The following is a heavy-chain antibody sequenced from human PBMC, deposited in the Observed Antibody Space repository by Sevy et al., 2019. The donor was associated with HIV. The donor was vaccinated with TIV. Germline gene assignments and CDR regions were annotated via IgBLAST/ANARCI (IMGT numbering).Heavy chain of an antibody. CDR3: TTDRGYGDYKGGFDN. CDR1: GFTFTNAW. D-gene: IGHD5-12*01. J-gene: IGHJ4*02. CDR2: IRSNTDGGTT. Sequence: AGSLRLSCAVSGFTFTNAWMGWVRQAPGKELEWVGRIRSNTDGGTTDYAAPLKGRFTISRDDSKNTLYLQMTILKSVDTAVYYCTTDRGYGDYKGGFDNLGQGTLVTVSS. V-gene: IGHV3-15*01.